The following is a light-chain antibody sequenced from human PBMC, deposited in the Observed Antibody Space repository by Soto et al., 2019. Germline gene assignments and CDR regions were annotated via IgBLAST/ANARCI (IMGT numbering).Light chain of an antibody. V-gene: IGLV1-40*01. CDR3: QSYYSSLSGWV. Sequence: QSALTQPPSVSGAPGQRVTISCTGSSSNIGAGYDVHWYQQLPGTAPKLLIYGNSNRPSGVPDRFSGSKSGTSASLAITGLQAEDEADYYCQSYYSSLSGWVFGGGTKLTVL. CDR2: GNS. CDR1: SSNIGAGYD. J-gene: IGLJ3*02.